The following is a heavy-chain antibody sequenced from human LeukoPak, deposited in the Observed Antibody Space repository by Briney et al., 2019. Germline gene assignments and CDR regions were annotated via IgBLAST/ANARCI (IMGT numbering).Heavy chain of an antibody. CDR3: ARSSSVTIPGYYFDY. D-gene: IGHD2-21*01. J-gene: IGHJ4*02. Sequence: ASVKVSCKASGYTFTSYGISWVRQAPGQGHEWMGWISAYNGNTNSATKLQGRATLTTDTSTRTAYMELRSLRSDDTAAYYCARSSSVTIPGYYFDYWGQGTLVTVSS. CDR2: ISAYNGNT. V-gene: IGHV1-18*01. CDR1: GYTFTSYG.